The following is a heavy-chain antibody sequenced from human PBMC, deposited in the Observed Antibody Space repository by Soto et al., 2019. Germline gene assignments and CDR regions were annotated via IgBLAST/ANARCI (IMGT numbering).Heavy chain of an antibody. Sequence: SGPTLVNPTQTLTLTCTFSGFSLGSSGVGVGWIRQPPGKALEWLALVFWDNDKRYSPSLKSRVTITKDASKNQVVLAMTNVDPVDTATYYCARLFYYDSSGYLRPFDYWGQGTLVTVSS. CDR3: ARLFYYDSSGYLRPFDY. CDR1: GFSLGSSGVG. J-gene: IGHJ4*02. D-gene: IGHD3-22*01. CDR2: VFWDNDK. V-gene: IGHV2-5*02.